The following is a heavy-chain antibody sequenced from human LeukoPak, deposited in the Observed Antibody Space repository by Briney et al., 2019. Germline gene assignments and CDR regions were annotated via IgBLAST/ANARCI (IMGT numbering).Heavy chain of an antibody. CDR1: GFTFSSYA. V-gene: IGHV3-23*01. D-gene: IGHD1-26*01. Sequence: GGSLRLSCAASGFTFSSYAMSWVRQAPGKGLDWVSAISGSGGSTYYADSVKGRFTISRDNSKNTLYLQMNSLRAEDTAVYYCAKATSGSYKGWFDPWGQGTLVTVSS. CDR2: ISGSGGST. CDR3: AKATSGSYKGWFDP. J-gene: IGHJ5*02.